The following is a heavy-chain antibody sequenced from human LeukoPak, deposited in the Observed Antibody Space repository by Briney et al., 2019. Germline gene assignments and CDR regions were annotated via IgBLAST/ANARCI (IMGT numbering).Heavy chain of an antibody. Sequence: PGRSLRLSCAASGFTFSSYVMHWVRQAPGKGLEWVAVIWYDGSNKNHADSVKGRFTISRDNSKNTLYLQMNSLRAEDTAVYYCARDIGAARYFDYWGQGTQVTVSS. CDR3: ARDIGAARYFDY. J-gene: IGHJ4*02. D-gene: IGHD6-13*01. V-gene: IGHV3-33*01. CDR2: IWYDGSNK. CDR1: GFTFSSYV.